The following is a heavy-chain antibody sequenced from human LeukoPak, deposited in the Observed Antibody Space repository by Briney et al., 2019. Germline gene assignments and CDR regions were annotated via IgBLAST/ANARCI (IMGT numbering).Heavy chain of an antibody. Sequence: PSETLSLTCAVSGGSISSGNWWSWVRQPPGKGLEWIGEIYHSGSTNYNPSLKSRVTISVDTSKNQFSLKLSSVTAADTAVYYCARSSKWEPLYFDYWGQGTLVTVSS. D-gene: IGHD1-26*01. V-gene: IGHV4-4*02. CDR2: IYHSGST. J-gene: IGHJ4*02. CDR3: ARSSKWEPLYFDY. CDR1: GGSISSGNW.